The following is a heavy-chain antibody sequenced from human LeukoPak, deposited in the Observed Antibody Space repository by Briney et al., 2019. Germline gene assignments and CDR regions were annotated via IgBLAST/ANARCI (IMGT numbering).Heavy chain of an antibody. J-gene: IGHJ4*02. D-gene: IGHD4-23*01. CDR2: IYFTGTA. V-gene: IGHV4-59*08. Sequence: PSGSLCLTCTVSGGSLIADFLNWIRQPPGKRLGWMGHIYFTGTAVYNPSVESRVTMSVATSKNQFSLSLRTVTAADAAIYYCSRHPRDGVNASAFDSWGQGTLVTVSS. CDR3: SRHPRDGVNASAFDS. CDR1: GGSLIADF.